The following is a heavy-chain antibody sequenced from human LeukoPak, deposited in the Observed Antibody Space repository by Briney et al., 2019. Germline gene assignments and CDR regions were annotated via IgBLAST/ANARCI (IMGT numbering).Heavy chain of an antibody. Sequence: SSETLSLTCDVYGVSFSGYYWSWIRQPPGKGLEWIGEINHSGSTNYNPSLKSRVTLSLDTSKNQFSLNLTSVTAADTAVYYCAETGEISSIWGRGTMVTVSS. D-gene: IGHD1-14*01. CDR3: AETGEISSI. CDR2: INHSGST. CDR1: GVSFSGYY. J-gene: IGHJ3*02. V-gene: IGHV4-34*01.